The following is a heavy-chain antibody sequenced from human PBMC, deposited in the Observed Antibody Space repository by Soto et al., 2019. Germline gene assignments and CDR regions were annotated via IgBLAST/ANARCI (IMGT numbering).Heavy chain of an antibody. Sequence: SETLSLTCTVSGGSISSGGYYWSWIRQHPGKGLEWIGYIYYSGSTYYNPSLKSRVTISVDTSKNQFSLKLSSVTAADTAVYYCAKKLSHGDYDWFDPWGQGTLVTVSS. J-gene: IGHJ5*02. D-gene: IGHD4-17*01. CDR1: GGSISSGGYY. V-gene: IGHV4-31*03. CDR2: IYYSGST. CDR3: AKKLSHGDYDWFDP.